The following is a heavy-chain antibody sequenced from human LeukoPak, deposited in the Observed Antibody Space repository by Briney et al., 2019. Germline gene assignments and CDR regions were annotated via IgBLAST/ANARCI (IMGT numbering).Heavy chain of an antibody. CDR1: GLTVSSNY. Sequence: PGGSLRLSCAASGLTVSSNYMTWVRQAPGKGLEWVSVIYSGGSTYYADSVKGRFTISRDNSNNTLCLQMNSLRAEDTAVYYCARATPYCSSGRCLDYWGQGTLVTVSS. V-gene: IGHV3-53*01. CDR3: ARATPYCSSGRCLDY. CDR2: IYSGGST. J-gene: IGHJ4*02. D-gene: IGHD2-15*01.